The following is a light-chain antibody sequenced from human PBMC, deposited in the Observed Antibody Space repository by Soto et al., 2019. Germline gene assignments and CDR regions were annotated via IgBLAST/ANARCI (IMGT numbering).Light chain of an antibody. V-gene: IGKV2D-29*02. Sequence: IVLTQTPLSLSVTPGQPASISCKSSQSLLHSDGKTYLQWYLQKPGQSPQLLIYEVSHRFSGVSDRISGSGSGTDFTLNISRVEAEDFGVYYCMESMQLPPYTFGQGTNLEIK. J-gene: IGKJ2*01. CDR3: MESMQLPPYT. CDR2: EVS. CDR1: QSLLHSDGKTY.